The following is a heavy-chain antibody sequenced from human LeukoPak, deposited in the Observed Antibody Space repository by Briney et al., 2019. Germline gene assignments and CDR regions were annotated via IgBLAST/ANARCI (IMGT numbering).Heavy chain of an antibody. V-gene: IGHV4-4*07. CDR3: VRVGXSXGWXXAXDI. CDR1: GGSISSYY. J-gene: IGHJ3*02. CDR2: IYTSGST. Sequence: SETLSLTCTVSGGSISSYYWSWIRQPAGKGLDWIGRIYTSGSTNYNPSLKSRVTMSVDTSKNQFSLKLSSVTAADTAVSYWVRVGXSXGWXXAXDIXGQ. D-gene: IGHD6-19*01.